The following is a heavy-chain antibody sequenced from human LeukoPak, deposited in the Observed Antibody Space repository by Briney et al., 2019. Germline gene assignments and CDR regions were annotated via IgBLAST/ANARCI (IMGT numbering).Heavy chain of an antibody. Sequence: PGGSLRLSCAASGFTFSSYSMNWVRQAPGKGLEWVSSISSSSSYIYYADSVKGRFTISRDNAENSLYLQMNSLRAEDTAVYYCARTPIVGATHWASHYMDVWGKGTTVTVSS. V-gene: IGHV3-21*01. CDR1: GFTFSSYS. CDR2: ISSSSSYI. J-gene: IGHJ6*03. CDR3: ARTPIVGATHWASHYMDV. D-gene: IGHD1-26*01.